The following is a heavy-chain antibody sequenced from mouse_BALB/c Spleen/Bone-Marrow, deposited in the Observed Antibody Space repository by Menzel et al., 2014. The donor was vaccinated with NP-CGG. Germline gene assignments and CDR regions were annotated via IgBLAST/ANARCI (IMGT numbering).Heavy chain of an antibody. J-gene: IGHJ4*01. CDR2: IDPSDSYT. CDR3: ARWLLRYYAMDD. D-gene: IGHD2-3*01. CDR1: GYTFTSYW. Sequence: VQLQQSGAELVKTGASVKLSCKASGYTFTSYWMHWVKQRPGQGLEWIGEIDPSDSYTNYNQKFKGKATLTVDKSSSTAYMQLSSLTSEDSAVDFCARWLLRYYAMDDWGQGTSVTVSS. V-gene: IGHV1-69*02.